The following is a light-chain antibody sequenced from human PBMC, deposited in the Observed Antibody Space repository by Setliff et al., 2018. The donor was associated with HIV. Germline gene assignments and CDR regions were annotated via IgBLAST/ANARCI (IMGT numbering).Light chain of an antibody. V-gene: IGKV3-20*01. CDR2: GAS. CDR3: QQYADSHT. Sequence: EIVLTQSPGTLSLSPGERATLSCRASQSVSSSYLAWYQQKPGQPPRLLIYGASSRATGIPDRFSGSGSGADFTLTISRLEPEDFSVYYYQQYADSHTFGVGTKVDIK. CDR1: QSVSSSY. J-gene: IGKJ4*01.